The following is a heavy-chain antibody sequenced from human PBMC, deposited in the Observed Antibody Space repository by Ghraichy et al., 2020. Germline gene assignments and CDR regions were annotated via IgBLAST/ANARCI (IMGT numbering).Heavy chain of an antibody. Sequence: GSLRLSCAASGFKFSDYYMGWIRQAPGKGLEWISYISSGDGTVVYYPDSVRGRFTISRDNAKNSLFLQMDSLRVEDTALYFCAASAVVAPHYWGQGALVTVSS. D-gene: IGHD6-19*01. J-gene: IGHJ4*02. CDR3: AASAVVAPHY. CDR2: ISSGDGTVV. CDR1: GFKFSDYY. V-gene: IGHV3-11*01.